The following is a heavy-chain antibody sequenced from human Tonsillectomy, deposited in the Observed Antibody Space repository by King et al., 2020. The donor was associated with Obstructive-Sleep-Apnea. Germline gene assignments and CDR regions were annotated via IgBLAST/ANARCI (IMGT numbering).Heavy chain of an antibody. J-gene: IGHJ3*02. V-gene: IGHV3-74*01. Sequence: EVQLVESGGGLVQPGGSLRLSCAASGFTFSSYWMHWVRQPPGKGLVWVSRINTEGSTTSYADSVKGRFTISRDNAKNTLYLQMNSLRAEDTAVYYCARALQGAFDIWVQGTMVTVSS. CDR1: GFTFSSYW. CDR2: INTEGSTT. CDR3: ARALQGAFDI.